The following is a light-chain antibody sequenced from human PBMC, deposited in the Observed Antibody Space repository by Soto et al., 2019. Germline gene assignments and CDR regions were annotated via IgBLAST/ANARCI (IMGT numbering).Light chain of an antibody. Sequence: QSALTQPASVSGSPGQSITISCTGTSSDVGGYNYVSWYQQHPGKAPKLMIYDVSNRPSGVSNRFSGSKSGNTASLTISGLQAEDEADYYCSSYTRRSTSYVFGTGTKVTVL. J-gene: IGLJ1*01. V-gene: IGLV2-14*01. CDR1: SSDVGGYNY. CDR2: DVS. CDR3: SSYTRRSTSYV.